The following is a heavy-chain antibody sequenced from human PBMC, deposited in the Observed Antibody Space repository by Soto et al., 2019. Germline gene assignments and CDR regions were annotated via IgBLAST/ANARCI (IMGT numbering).Heavy chain of an antibody. CDR2: IWYDGGNK. CDR3: ARLGGSGSYTVDY. J-gene: IGHJ4*02. V-gene: IGHV3-33*01. CDR1: GFTFRSYG. D-gene: IGHD3-10*01. Sequence: PGGSLRLSCAASGFTFRSYGMHWVRQAPGKGLEWVALIWYDGGNKYYADSVKGRFTISRDNSKDTLYLQMNSLRAEDTAVYYCARLGGSGSYTVDYWGQGTLVTVSS.